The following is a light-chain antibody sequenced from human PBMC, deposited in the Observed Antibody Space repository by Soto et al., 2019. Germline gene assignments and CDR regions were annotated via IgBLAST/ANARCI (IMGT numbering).Light chain of an antibody. CDR2: GAS. Sequence: IGWTQSQGTLSLSPGERATLSCRASQSFTSNYIAWYQQKLGQAPSLILFGASSRATGIPDRFSGSGSGTDFSLTISRLEPEDFAVYYCQQYGRSVWTFGQGTKVEIK. CDR1: QSFTSNY. CDR3: QQYGRSVWT. V-gene: IGKV3-20*01. J-gene: IGKJ1*01.